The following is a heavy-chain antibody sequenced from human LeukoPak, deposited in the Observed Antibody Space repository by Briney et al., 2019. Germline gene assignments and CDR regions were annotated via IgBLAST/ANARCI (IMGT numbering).Heavy chain of an antibody. CDR3: TRGPGYDYVWGSYRVDY. J-gene: IGHJ4*02. CDR1: GFIFNSYA. CDR2: ITSNGGST. D-gene: IGHD3-16*02. V-gene: IGHV3-64*01. Sequence: PGGSLRLSCAASGFIFNSYAMHWVRQAPGRGLEYVSAITSNGGSTFYANSVKGRFTISRDNSKNTLYLQMGSLRVEDMAVYYCTRGPGYDYVWGSYRVDYWGQGTLVTVSS.